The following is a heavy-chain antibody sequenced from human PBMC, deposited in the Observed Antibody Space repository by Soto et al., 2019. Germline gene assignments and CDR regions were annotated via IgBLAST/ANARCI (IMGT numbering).Heavy chain of an antibody. CDR1: GFTFSSYA. Sequence: EVQLLESGGGLVQPGGSLRLSCAASGFTFSSYAMSWVRQAPGKGLEWVSAISGSGGSTYYADSVKGRFTISRDNSKNTLYLQMNSLRAEDTAVYYCAKAFSMVRGVIIGLAPDYWGQGTLVTVSS. V-gene: IGHV3-23*01. D-gene: IGHD3-10*01. J-gene: IGHJ4*02. CDR2: ISGSGGST. CDR3: AKAFSMVRGVIIGLAPDY.